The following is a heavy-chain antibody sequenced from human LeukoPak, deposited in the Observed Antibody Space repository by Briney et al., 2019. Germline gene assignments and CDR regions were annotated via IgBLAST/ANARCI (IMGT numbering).Heavy chain of an antibody. CDR2: IYYSGST. D-gene: IGHD3-16*02. Sequence: SETLSLTCTVSGGSISSGDYYWSWIRQPPGKGLEWIGYIYYSGSTYYNPSLKSRVTISVDTSKNQFSPKLSSVTAADTAVYYCARAQYDYVWGSYLEFDYWGQGTLVTVSS. CDR1: GGSISSGDYY. CDR3: ARAQYDYVWGSYLEFDY. J-gene: IGHJ4*02. V-gene: IGHV4-30-4*01.